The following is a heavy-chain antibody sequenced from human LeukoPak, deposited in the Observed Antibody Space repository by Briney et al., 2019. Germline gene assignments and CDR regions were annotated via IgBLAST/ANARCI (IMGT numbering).Heavy chain of an antibody. CDR3: ARVGHCSSTACFIDY. CDR2: FHYSGTT. V-gene: IGHV4-59*01. CDR1: GGSISSYY. Sequence: SETLSLTCTVSGGSISSYYWSWIRQPPGKGLEWIGYFHYSGTTNYNPSLKSRVTISLDTSKNQFSLKLSSVTAADTAVYYCARVGHCSSTACFIDYWGQGTLVTVSS. J-gene: IGHJ4*02. D-gene: IGHD2-2*01.